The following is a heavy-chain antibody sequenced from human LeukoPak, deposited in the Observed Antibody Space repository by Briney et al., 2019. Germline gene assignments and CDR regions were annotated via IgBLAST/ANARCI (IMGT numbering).Heavy chain of an antibody. Sequence: GGSLRLSCAASTFTFSGIGMHWVRQAPGKGLEWVAVISYDGSNKFYADSVKGRFTISRDNSKNTLDLQMNSLRAEDTAVYYCAKVGSDYGDPRGWLDPWGQGTLVTVSS. J-gene: IGHJ5*02. CDR2: ISYDGSNK. CDR3: AKVGSDYGDPRGWLDP. CDR1: TFTFSGIG. V-gene: IGHV3-30*18. D-gene: IGHD4-17*01.